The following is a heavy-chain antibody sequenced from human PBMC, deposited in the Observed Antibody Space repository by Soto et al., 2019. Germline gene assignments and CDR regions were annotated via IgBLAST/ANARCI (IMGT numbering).Heavy chain of an antibody. CDR3: ARDRNIAAPGVYYYGMDV. V-gene: IGHV1-69*01. J-gene: IGHJ6*02. Sequence: QVQLVQSGAEVKKPGSSVKVSCKASGGTFSSYAISWVRQAPGQGLEWMGGIIPIFGTANYAQKFQGRVTITEDESTSTAYMELSSLRSEDTAVYYCARDRNIAAPGVYYYGMDVWGQGTTVTVSS. CDR1: GGTFSSYA. D-gene: IGHD6-13*01. CDR2: IIPIFGTA.